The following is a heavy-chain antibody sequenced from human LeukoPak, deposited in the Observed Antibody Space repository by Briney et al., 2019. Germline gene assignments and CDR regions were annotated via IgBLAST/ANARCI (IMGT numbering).Heavy chain of an antibody. CDR2: ISAYNGNT. J-gene: IGHJ6*03. Sequence: GASVKVSCKASGYTFTSYGISWVRQAPGQGLEWMGWISAYNGNTNYAQKLQGRVTMTTDTSTSTAYMELRSLRSDDTAVYYCAREKEYRLYYYYYYMDVWGKGTTVTVSS. CDR1: GYTFTSYG. V-gene: IGHV1-18*01. D-gene: IGHD2-2*01. CDR3: AREKEYRLYYYYYYMDV.